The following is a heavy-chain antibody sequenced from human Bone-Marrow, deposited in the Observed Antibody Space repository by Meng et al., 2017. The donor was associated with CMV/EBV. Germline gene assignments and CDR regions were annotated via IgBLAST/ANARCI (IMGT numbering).Heavy chain of an antibody. V-gene: IGHV4-59*12. CDR3: ARMNPSVVPAASGYYYYYGMDV. Sequence: SETLSLTCTVSGGSISSYYWSWIRQPPGKGLEWIGYIYYSGSTNYNPSLKSRVTISVDTSKNQFSLKLSSVTAADTAVYYCARMNPSVVPAASGYYYYYGMDVWGQGTTVTVSS. J-gene: IGHJ6*02. D-gene: IGHD2-2*01. CDR2: IYYSGST. CDR1: GGSISSYY.